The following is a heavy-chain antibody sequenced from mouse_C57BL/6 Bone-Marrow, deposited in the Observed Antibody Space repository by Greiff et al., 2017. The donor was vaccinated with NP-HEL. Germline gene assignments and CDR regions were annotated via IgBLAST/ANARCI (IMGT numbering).Heavy chain of an antibody. CDR3: ASPYSNYEGYAMDY. Sequence: VMLVESGPGLVAPSQSLSITCTVSGFSLTSYGVHWVRQPPGKGLEWLVVIWSDGSTTYNSALKSRLSISKDNSKSQVFLKMNSLQTDDTAMYYCASPYSNYEGYAMDYWGQGTSVTVSS. CDR1: GFSLTSYG. D-gene: IGHD2-5*01. V-gene: IGHV2-6*03. J-gene: IGHJ4*01. CDR2: IWSDGST.